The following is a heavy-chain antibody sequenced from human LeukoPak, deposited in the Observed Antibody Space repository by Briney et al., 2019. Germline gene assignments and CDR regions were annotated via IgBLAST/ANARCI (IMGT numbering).Heavy chain of an antibody. CDR2: TWYDGSNK. Sequence: GGSLRLSCAASGFTFSSYGMHWVRQAPGKGLEWVAVTWYDGSNKYYADSVKGRFTISRDNSKNTLYLQMNSLRAEDTAVYYCARPAVAGTRIRYYFDYWGQGTLVTVSS. CDR1: GFTFSSYG. J-gene: IGHJ4*02. CDR3: ARPAVAGTRIRYYFDY. V-gene: IGHV3-33*01. D-gene: IGHD6-19*01.